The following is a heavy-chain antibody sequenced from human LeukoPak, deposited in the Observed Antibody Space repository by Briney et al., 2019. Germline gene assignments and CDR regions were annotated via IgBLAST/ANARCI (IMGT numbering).Heavy chain of an antibody. CDR3: AKDIGGEGGYSYGLDY. CDR2: ISWNSGSI. Sequence: GRSLRLPCAASGFIFDDYAMHWVRQAPGKGLEWVSTISWNSGSIGYADSVKGRFTISRDNAKNSLYLQMNSLRAEDMALYYCAKDIGGEGGYSYGLDYWGQGTLVTVSS. CDR1: GFIFDDYA. D-gene: IGHD5-18*01. V-gene: IGHV3-9*03. J-gene: IGHJ4*02.